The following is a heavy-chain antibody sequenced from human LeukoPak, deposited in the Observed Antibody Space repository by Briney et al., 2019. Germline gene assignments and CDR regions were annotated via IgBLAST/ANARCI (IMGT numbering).Heavy chain of an antibody. J-gene: IGHJ4*02. CDR2: IYPTSTT. Sequence: GGSLRLSCAASGFTVSSNYMSWVRQAPGKGLEWVSVIYPTSTTYYADSVKGRFTISRDDSKNTLSLQMNSLRAEDTALYYCARGDGYNFFDCWGQGTLVTVSS. CDR1: GFTVSSNY. CDR3: ARGDGYNFFDC. V-gene: IGHV3-53*01. D-gene: IGHD5-24*01.